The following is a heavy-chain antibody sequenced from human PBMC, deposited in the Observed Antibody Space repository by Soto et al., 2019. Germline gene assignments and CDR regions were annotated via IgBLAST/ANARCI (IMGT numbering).Heavy chain of an antibody. CDR3: ARAPTDYSHDY. J-gene: IGHJ4*02. D-gene: IGHD4-4*01. CDR2: VYYSGST. CDR1: GGSIITTTYY. Sequence: SETLSLTCTVSGGSIITTTYYWGWLRQPPGKGLEWIGSVYYSGSTYYNPSLKSRVTISVDTSMNQFSLMLSSVTAADAAVYFCARAPTDYSHDYWGLGNLVTVSS. V-gene: IGHV4-39*01.